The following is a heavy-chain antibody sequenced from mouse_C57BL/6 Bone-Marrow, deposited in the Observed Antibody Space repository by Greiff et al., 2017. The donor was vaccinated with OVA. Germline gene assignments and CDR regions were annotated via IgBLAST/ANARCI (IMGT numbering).Heavy chain of an antibody. CDR1: GYTFTDYN. D-gene: IGHD3-3*01. Sequence: EVMLVESGPELVKPGASVKIPCKASGYTFTDYNMDWVKQSHGKSLEWIGDINPNNGGTIYNQKFKGKATLTVDKSSSTAYMELRSLTSEDTAVYYCARRAADWYFDVWGTGTTVTVSS. CDR3: ARRAADWYFDV. V-gene: IGHV1-18*01. J-gene: IGHJ1*03. CDR2: INPNNGGT.